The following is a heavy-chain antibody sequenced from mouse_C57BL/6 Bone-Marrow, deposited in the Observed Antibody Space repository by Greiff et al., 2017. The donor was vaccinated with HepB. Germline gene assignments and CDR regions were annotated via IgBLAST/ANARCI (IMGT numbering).Heavy chain of an antibody. CDR2: ISSGSSTI. V-gene: IGHV5-17*01. CDR3: ARGNYYVSSYEGDH. Sequence: EVKVEESGGGLVKPGGSLKLSCAASGFTFSDYGMHWVRQAPEKGLEWVAYISSGSSTIYYADTVKGRFTISRDNAKNTLFLQMTSLRSEDTAMYYCARGNYYVSSYEGDHWGQGTTLTVSS. CDR1: GFTFSDYG. D-gene: IGHD1-1*01. J-gene: IGHJ2*01.